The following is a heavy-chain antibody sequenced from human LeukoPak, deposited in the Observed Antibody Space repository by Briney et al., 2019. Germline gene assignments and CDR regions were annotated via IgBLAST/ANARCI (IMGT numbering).Heavy chain of an antibody. V-gene: IGHV4-34*01. CDR2: INHSGST. D-gene: IGHD3-22*01. J-gene: IGHJ3*02. Sequence: SETLSLTCAVYGGSFSGYYWSWIRQPPGKGLEWIGEINHSGSTNYNPSLKSRVTISVDTSKNQFSLKLSSVTAADTAVYYCAREYGGNYYDSSEWPSDIWGQGTMVTVSS. CDR1: GGSFSGYY. CDR3: AREYGGNYYDSSEWPSDI.